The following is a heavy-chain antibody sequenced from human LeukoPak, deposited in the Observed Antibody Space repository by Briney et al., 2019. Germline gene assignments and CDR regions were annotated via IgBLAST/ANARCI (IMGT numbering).Heavy chain of an antibody. D-gene: IGHD6-6*01. J-gene: IGHJ4*02. CDR1: GFIFSAYA. CDR3: ARGPNSNWSGLDF. Sequence: GGSLRLSCEASGFIFSAYAMHWARQLPGKGLVWVSRISPTGSTTSYADSVKGRFTVSRDNAKNTLYLQVNNLRAEDTAVYYCARGPNSNWSGLDFWGQGTLLTVSS. V-gene: IGHV3-74*01. CDR2: ISPTGSTT.